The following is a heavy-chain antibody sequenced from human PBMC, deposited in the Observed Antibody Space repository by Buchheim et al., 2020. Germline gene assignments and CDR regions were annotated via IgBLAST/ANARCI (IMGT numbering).Heavy chain of an antibody. J-gene: IGHJ6*02. CDR1: GGSISSSRYY. D-gene: IGHD2-8*01. Sequence: QLQLQESGPGLVKPSETLSLSCTVSGGSISSSRYYWGWIRQPPGKGLEWIGSIYYSGHTYYNPSLKSRVTISVDTSKNQFSRRLSTVTAADTAVYYCARRQTKAYYYGLDVWGRGTT. CDR3: ARRQTKAYYYGLDV. V-gene: IGHV4-39*07. CDR2: IYYSGHT.